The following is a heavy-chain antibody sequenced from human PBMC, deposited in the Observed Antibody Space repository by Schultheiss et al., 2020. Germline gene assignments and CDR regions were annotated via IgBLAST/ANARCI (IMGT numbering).Heavy chain of an antibody. CDR1: GFTFSSYA. CDR2: ISDSGGST. V-gene: IGHV3-23*01. D-gene: IGHD3-10*01. J-gene: IGHJ6*02. CDR3: ARGGGITMVRGVTGYYYYGMDV. Sequence: GESLKISCAASGFTFSSYAMSWVRQAPGKGLEWVSAISDSGGSTYYADSVKGRFTISRDNSKNTLYLQMNSLRAGDTAIYYCARGGGITMVRGVTGYYYYGMDVWGQGTTVTVSS.